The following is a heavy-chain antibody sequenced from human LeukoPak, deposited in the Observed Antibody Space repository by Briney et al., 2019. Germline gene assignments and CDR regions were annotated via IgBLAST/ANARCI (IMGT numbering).Heavy chain of an antibody. D-gene: IGHD3-10*01. CDR2: INPNSGGT. V-gene: IGHV1-2*02. CDR3: ARIHYYYGSGSYSLGY. CDR1: GYTFIDYY. Sequence: GASVKVSCKASGYTFIDYYIHWVRQAPGQGLEWMGWINPNSGGTNYGQKFQGRVTMTRDTSISAAYMELSRLISDETAVYYCARIHYYYGSGSYSLGYWGQGTLVTVSS. J-gene: IGHJ4*02.